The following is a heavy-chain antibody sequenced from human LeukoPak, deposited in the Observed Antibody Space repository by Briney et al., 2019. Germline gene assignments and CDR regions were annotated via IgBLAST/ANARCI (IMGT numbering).Heavy chain of an antibody. CDR1: GGSISSSSYY. CDR3: ARLGVGDIDDAFDI. J-gene: IGHJ3*02. D-gene: IGHD3-16*02. V-gene: IGHV4-39*01. CDR2: IYYSGST. Sequence: SGPGLVKPSETLSLTCTVSGGSISSSSYYWGWIRQPPGKGLEWIGSIYYSGSTYYNPSLKSRVTISVDTSKNQFSLKLSSVTAADTAVYYCARLGVGDIDDAFDIWGQGTVVTVSS.